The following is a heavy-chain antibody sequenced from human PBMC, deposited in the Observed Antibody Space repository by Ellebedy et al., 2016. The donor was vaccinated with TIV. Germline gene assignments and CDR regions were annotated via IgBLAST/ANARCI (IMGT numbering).Heavy chain of an antibody. V-gene: IGHV4-34*01. CDR1: GGSFSGYY. J-gene: IGHJ4*02. D-gene: IGHD6-13*01. CDR3: ARGGIAAAGRPFDY. Sequence: SETLSLTCAVYGGSFSGYYWSWIRQPPGKGLEWIGEINHSGSTNYNPSLKSRVTVSVDTPKNQFSLQLSSVTPEDTAVYYCARGGIAAAGRPFDYWGQGTLVTVSS. CDR2: INHSGST.